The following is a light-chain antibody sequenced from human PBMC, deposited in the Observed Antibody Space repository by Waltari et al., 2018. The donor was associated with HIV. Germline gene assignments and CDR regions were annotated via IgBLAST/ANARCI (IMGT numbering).Light chain of an antibody. Sequence: DIVMTQPPFFLPVSPGEPASISCRSSQSLLHSNGYNYLNWYMQKPGQSPQLLIYLASHRASGVPDRFSGSGSGTDFTLHIKRVGADDVGLYYCMQALEIPLTFGGGTKVEIK. J-gene: IGKJ4*01. CDR1: QSLLHSNGYNY. CDR3: MQALEIPLT. CDR2: LAS. V-gene: IGKV2-28*01.